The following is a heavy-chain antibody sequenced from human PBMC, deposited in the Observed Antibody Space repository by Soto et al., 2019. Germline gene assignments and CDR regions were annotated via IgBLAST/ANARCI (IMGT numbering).Heavy chain of an antibody. V-gene: IGHV4-34*01. Sequence: VQLVESGGGLMQPGESPRLSCAASGLTVSGKKYVAWVRQAPGKGLEWIGEVDDGGNTNSNPSLKSRVTISLDTSKNQFSLNLNSVTAADTAMYYCARVAQFDILTGYYPFDYWGQGTLVTVSS. D-gene: IGHD3-9*01. CDR3: ARVAQFDILTGYYPFDY. J-gene: IGHJ4*02. CDR1: GLTVSGKKY. CDR2: VDDGGNT.